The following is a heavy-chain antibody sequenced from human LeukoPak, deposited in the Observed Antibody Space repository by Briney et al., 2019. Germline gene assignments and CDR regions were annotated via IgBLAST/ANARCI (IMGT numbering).Heavy chain of an antibody. CDR3: ARTIVVVPAASPQYYYYYMDV. Sequence: PSQTLSLTCTVSGGSISSGDYYWSWIRQPPGKGLEWIGYIYDSGSTYYKPSLKSRVTMSVDTSKNQFSLKLSSVTAADTAVYYCARTIVVVPAASPQYYYYYMDVWGKGTTVTVSS. D-gene: IGHD2-2*01. J-gene: IGHJ6*03. V-gene: IGHV4-30-4*08. CDR2: IYDSGST. CDR1: GGSISSGDYY.